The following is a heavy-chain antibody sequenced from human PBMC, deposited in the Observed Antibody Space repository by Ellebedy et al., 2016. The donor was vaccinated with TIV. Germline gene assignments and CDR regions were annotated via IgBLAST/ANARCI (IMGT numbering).Heavy chain of an antibody. CDR3: AREKYYYDSSGYYHAGLFDY. CDR1: GFTFSSYS. J-gene: IGHJ4*02. CDR2: ISSSSSYI. V-gene: IGHV3-21*01. Sequence: GESLKISXAASGFTFSSYSMNWVRQAPGKGLEWVSSISSSSSYIYYADSVKGRFTISRDNAKNSLYLQMNSLRAEDTAVYYCAREKYYYDSSGYYHAGLFDYWGQGTLVTVSS. D-gene: IGHD3-22*01.